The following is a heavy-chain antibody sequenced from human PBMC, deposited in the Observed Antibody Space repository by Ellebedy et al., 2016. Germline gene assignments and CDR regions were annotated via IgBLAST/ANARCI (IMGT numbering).Heavy chain of an antibody. CDR1: GFTFRNFF. V-gene: IGHV3-23*01. J-gene: IGHJ4*02. Sequence: GESLKISXVASGFTFRNFFMSWVRQAPGGGLEWLSTISGDGETTFSADSVKGRFAISRDNSRNTVFLLMNSLRAEDTAVYYCYYGHYSGSWGQGTLVTVSS. D-gene: IGHD4-17*01. CDR2: ISGDGETT. CDR3: YYGHYSGS.